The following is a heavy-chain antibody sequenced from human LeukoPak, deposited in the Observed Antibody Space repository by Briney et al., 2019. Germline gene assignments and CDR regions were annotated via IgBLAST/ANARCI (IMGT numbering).Heavy chain of an antibody. D-gene: IGHD2-2*02. Sequence: SVKVSCKASGGTFSSYAISWVRQAPGQGLEWMGGIIPIFGTANYAQKFQGRVTITTDESTSTAYMELSGLRSEDTAVYYCARWDCSSTSCYSGDLYYYYMDVWGKGTTVTVSS. CDR3: ARWDCSSTSCYSGDLYYYYMDV. CDR2: IIPIFGTA. V-gene: IGHV1-69*05. J-gene: IGHJ6*03. CDR1: GGTFSSYA.